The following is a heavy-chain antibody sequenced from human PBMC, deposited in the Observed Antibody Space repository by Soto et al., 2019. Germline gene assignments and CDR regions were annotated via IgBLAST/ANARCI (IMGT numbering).Heavy chain of an antibody. V-gene: IGHV4-59*01. CDR2: IYYSVST. J-gene: IGHJ6*02. CDR1: GGSISSYY. Sequence: QVQLQESGPGLVKPSETLSLTCTVSGGSISSYYWSWIRQPPGKGLEWIGYIYYSVSTKYNPSLKSRVTISVDTSKNQFSLKLSSVTAADTAVYYCARHGMAAAGDHYYYGMDVWGQGTTVTVS. D-gene: IGHD6-13*01. CDR3: ARHGMAAAGDHYYYGMDV.